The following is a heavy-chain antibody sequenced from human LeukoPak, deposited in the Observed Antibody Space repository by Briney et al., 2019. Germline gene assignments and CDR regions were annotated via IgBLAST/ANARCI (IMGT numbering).Heavy chain of an antibody. V-gene: IGHV4-39*07. Sequence: SETLSLTCTVSGGSISSSSYYWGWIRQPPGKGLEWFGSIYYSGSTNYNPTLKSRVTISVDTSKNQFSLKLSSVTAADTAVYYCARIGQQLRAFDIWGQGTMVTVSS. D-gene: IGHD6-13*01. CDR1: GGSISSSSYY. CDR2: IYYSGST. J-gene: IGHJ3*02. CDR3: ARIGQQLRAFDI.